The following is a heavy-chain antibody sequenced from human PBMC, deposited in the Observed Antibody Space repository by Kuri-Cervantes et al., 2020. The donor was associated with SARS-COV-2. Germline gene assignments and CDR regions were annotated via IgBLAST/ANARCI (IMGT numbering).Heavy chain of an antibody. D-gene: IGHD6-13*01. CDR2: MNPNSGNT. CDR1: GYTFTSYD. Sequence: GESLKISCKASGYTFTSYDINWVRQATGQGLEWMGWMNPNSGNTGYAQKFQGRVTITRNTSISTAYMELSSLRSEDTAVYYCATIAAAGTHPARDNHSYYFDYWGQGTLVTVSS. J-gene: IGHJ4*02. CDR3: ATIAAAGTHPARDNHSYYFDY. V-gene: IGHV1-8*03.